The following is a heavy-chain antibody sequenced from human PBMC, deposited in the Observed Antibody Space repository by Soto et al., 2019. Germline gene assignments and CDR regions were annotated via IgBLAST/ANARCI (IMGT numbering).Heavy chain of an antibody. CDR1: GYIFTSHW. V-gene: IGHV5-51*01. CDR3: ARRVPSGSGADYYGMDV. CDR2: IYPGDSDT. J-gene: IGHJ6*02. Sequence: GESLKISCKGSGYIFTSHWIAWVRQMLGKGLEWMGIIYPGDSDTIYSPSFQGQVTFSVDKSISTVYLQWTTLKASDTAIYYCARRVPSGSGADYYGMDVWGQGTTVTVSS. D-gene: IGHD3-10*01.